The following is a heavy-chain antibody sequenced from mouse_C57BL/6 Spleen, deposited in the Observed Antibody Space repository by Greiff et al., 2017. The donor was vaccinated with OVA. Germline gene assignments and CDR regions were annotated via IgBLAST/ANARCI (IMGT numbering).Heavy chain of an antibody. D-gene: IGHD4-1*01. V-gene: IGHV5-15*01. J-gene: IGHJ4*01. CDR3: ARRTGTYAMDD. CDR2: ISNLAYSI. CDR1: GFTFSDYG. Sequence: EVQGVESGGGLVQPGGSLKLSCAASGFTFSDYGMAWVRQAPRKGPEWVAFISNLAYSIYYADPVTGRFTISRENAKNTLYLEMSSLRSEDTAMYYCARRTGTYAMDDWGQGTSVTVSS.